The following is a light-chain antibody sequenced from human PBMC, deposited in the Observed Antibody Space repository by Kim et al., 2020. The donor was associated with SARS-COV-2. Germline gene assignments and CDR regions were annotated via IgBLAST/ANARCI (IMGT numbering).Light chain of an antibody. J-gene: IGKJ1*01. CDR3: QHYNDLPWS. Sequence: DIQMTQSPSSLSASVGDRVTITCRASRDIQNHVCWYQQKPGKAPRLLIYGASNLETGVPSRFSGSGAGTDFTFTIGRLQPEDIATYYCQHYNDLPWSFGQGTKVDIK. CDR2: GAS. V-gene: IGKV1-33*01. CDR1: RDIQNH.